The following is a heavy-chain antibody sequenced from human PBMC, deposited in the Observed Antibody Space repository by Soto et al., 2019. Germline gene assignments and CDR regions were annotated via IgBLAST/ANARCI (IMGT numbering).Heavy chain of an antibody. CDR1: GYTFTSFG. CDR3: ARARIFYGLDV. Sequence: QVQLVQSGAELKKPGASVKVSCKASGYTFTSFGISSVRQAPGQGLEWMGWINAYNVYNGNTNYAQNLQGRVTMTTDTSTSTAYMELRSLRSYDTAEYYCARARIFYGLDVCGQGTTVTVSS. J-gene: IGHJ6*02. D-gene: IGHD2-15*01. CDR2: INAYNVYNGNT. V-gene: IGHV1-18*01.